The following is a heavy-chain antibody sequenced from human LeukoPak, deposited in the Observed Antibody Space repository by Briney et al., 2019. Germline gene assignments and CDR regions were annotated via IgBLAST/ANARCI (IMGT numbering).Heavy chain of an antibody. CDR2: IYSGGST. J-gene: IGHJ6*03. CDR3: ARENSGSYYDYYYYYMDV. D-gene: IGHD1-26*01. V-gene: IGHV3-53*01. CDR1: GFTVSSNY. Sequence: GGSLRLSCAASGFTVSSNYMSWVRQAPGKGLEWVSVIYSGGSTYYADSVKGRFTISRDNSKNTLYLQMNSLRAEDTAMYYCARENSGSYYDYYYYYMDVWGKGTTVTVSS.